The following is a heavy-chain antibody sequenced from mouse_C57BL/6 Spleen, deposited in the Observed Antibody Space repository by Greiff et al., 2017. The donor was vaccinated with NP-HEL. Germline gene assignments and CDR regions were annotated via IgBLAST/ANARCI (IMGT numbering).Heavy chain of an antibody. Sequence: EVQLQQSGPELVKPGASVKISCKASGYTFTDYYMNWVKQSHGKSLEWIGDINPNNGGTSYNQKFKGKATLTVDKSSSTAYMELRSLTSEDSAVYYCARRTYGSPFYYWGPGTPLPVSS. D-gene: IGHD1-1*01. V-gene: IGHV1-26*01. CDR1: GYTFTDYY. CDR3: ARRTYGSPFYY. J-gene: IGHJ2*01. CDR2: INPNNGGT.